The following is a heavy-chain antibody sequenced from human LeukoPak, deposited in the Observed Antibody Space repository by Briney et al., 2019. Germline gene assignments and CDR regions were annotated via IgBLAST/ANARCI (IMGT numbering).Heavy chain of an antibody. Sequence: GGSLRLSCVASGFTFSSYAMSWVRQAPGKGLELVSAIRGSGGSTYYADSVKGRFTISRDNSKNTQYLQMNSLRVEDPAVYYCARLSGRILIWPQPFGDGMDVWGQGTTVTVSS. CDR2: IRGSGGST. J-gene: IGHJ6*02. CDR3: ARLSGRILIWPQPFGDGMDV. D-gene: IGHD5-18*01. V-gene: IGHV3-23*01. CDR1: GFTFSSYA.